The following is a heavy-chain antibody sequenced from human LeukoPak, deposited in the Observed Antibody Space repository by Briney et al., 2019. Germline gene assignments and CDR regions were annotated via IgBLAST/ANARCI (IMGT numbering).Heavy chain of an antibody. CDR1: GFTFSHFA. Sequence: PGGSLRLSCEASGFTFSHFAMHWVRQAPGKGLEWVAVISYDGKKHYYADSVKGRFTLSRDDSQNTVYLQMNSLRDDDTALYYCVRGSKIRGVIPEGEFDYWGQGTLVTVSS. CDR3: VRGSKIRGVIPEGEFDY. V-gene: IGHV3-30*04. CDR2: ISYDGKKH. D-gene: IGHD3-10*01. J-gene: IGHJ4*02.